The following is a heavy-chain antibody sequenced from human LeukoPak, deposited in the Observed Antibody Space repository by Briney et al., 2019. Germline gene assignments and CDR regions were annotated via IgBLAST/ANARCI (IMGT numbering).Heavy chain of an antibody. D-gene: IGHD1-26*01. J-gene: IGHJ4*02. V-gene: IGHV3-23*01. Sequence: GGSLRLSCAASGFTFSSYAMSWVRQAPGKGLEWVSDISGSGGSTYYADSVKGRFTISRDNSKNTLYLQMNSLRAEDTAVYYCAKDQVPYSGSYHRFDYWGQGTLVTVSS. CDR2: ISGSGGST. CDR1: GFTFSSYA. CDR3: AKDQVPYSGSYHRFDY.